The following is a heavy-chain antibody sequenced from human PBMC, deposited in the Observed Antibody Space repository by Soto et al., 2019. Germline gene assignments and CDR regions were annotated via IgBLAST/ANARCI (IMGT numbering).Heavy chain of an antibody. CDR2: ISGSGGST. Sequence: GGSLRLSCTASGSTFSSFAMNWVRQAPGKGLEWVSAISGSGGSTYYADSVKGRFTISRDNSKNTLYLQMNSLRAEDTAVYYCAKVAYYDILTGYYYYFDYWGQGTLVTVSS. CDR3: AKVAYYDILTGYYYYFDY. V-gene: IGHV3-23*01. CDR1: GSTFSSFA. D-gene: IGHD3-9*01. J-gene: IGHJ4*02.